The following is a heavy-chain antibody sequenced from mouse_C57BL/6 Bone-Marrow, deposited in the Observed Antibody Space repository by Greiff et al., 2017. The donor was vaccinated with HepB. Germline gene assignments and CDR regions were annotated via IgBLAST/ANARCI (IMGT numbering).Heavy chain of an antibody. V-gene: IGHV1-54*01. Sequence: QVQLQQSGAELVRPGTSVKVSCKASGYAFTNYLIEWVKQRPGQGLEWIGVINPGSGGTNYNEKFKGKATLTADKSSSTAYMQLSSLTSEASAVYFCARDGNYLYYFDYWGQGTTLTVSS. D-gene: IGHD2-1*01. J-gene: IGHJ2*01. CDR3: ARDGNYLYYFDY. CDR1: GYAFTNYL. CDR2: INPGSGGT.